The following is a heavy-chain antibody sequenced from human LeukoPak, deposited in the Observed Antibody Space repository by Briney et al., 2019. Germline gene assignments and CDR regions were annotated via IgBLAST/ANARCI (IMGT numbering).Heavy chain of an antibody. J-gene: IGHJ6*02. CDR3: ARDFMGSYGMDV. V-gene: IGHV4-4*07. CDR2: IYTRWST. D-gene: IGHD3-10*01. CDR1: GGSISSYY. Sequence: PSETLSLTCTVSGGSISSYYWSWIRQPAGKGLEWIGRIYTRWSTYYKPSLKSRDTMSVDTSKNQFSLKLSAVTAADTAVYYCARDFMGSYGMDVWGQGTTVTVSS.